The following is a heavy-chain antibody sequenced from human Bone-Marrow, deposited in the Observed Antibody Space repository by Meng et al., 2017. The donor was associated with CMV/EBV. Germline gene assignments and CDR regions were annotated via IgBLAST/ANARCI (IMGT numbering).Heavy chain of an antibody. D-gene: IGHD4-17*01. V-gene: IGHV3-15*01. CDR1: GFSFKKAW. J-gene: IGHJ4*02. CDR2: IKSESDGGII. CDR3: ATDVVPVTTGQRDF. Sequence: GGSLRLSCAASGFSFKKAWMSWVRQAPGKGLECIGRIKSESDGGIIDYAAPMKGRFTISRDDLKDTLYLQINSLRIEDTGMYYCATDVVPVTTGQRDFWGQGTLVTVSS.